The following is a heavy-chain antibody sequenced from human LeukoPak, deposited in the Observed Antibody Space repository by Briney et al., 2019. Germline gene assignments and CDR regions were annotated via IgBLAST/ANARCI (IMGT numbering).Heavy chain of an antibody. CDR1: GGSISSYY. V-gene: IGHV4-59*08. J-gene: IGHJ4*02. D-gene: IGHD3-22*01. CDR3: ARRRNYYDSGFFDY. CDR2: IYYSGST. Sequence: PSETLSLTCTVSGGSISSYYWSWIRQPPGKGLAWIGYIYYSGSTNYNPSLKSRVTISVDTSKNQFSLKLSSVTAADTAVYYCARRRNYYDSGFFDYWGQGTLVTVSS.